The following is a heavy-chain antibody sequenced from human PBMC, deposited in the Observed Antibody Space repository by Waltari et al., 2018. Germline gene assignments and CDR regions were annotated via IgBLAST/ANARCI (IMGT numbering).Heavy chain of an antibody. CDR3: ARDYDSSTLIRGYYYYMDV. V-gene: IGHV1-2*06. CDR1: GYTFTGYY. J-gene: IGHJ6*03. Sequence: QVQLVQSGAEVKKPGASVKVSCKASGYTFTGYYMHWVRQAPGQGLEWMGRVNPNSGGTNYAQKFQGRVTMTRDTSISTAYMELSRLRSDDTAVYYCARDYDSSTLIRGYYYYMDVWGKGTTVTVSS. CDR2: VNPNSGGT. D-gene: IGHD3-22*01.